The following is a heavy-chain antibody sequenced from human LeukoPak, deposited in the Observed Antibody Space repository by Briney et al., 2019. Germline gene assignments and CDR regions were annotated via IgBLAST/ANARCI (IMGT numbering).Heavy chain of an antibody. J-gene: IGHJ4*02. Sequence: PGRSLRLSCAASGFTFSSYAMHWVRQAPGKGLEWVAVISYDGSNKYYADSVKGRFTISRDNSKNTLYLQMNSLRAEDTAVYYCARELDSSGSFDYWGQGTLVTVSS. V-gene: IGHV3-30-3*01. D-gene: IGHD3-22*01. CDR2: ISYDGSNK. CDR3: ARELDSSGSFDY. CDR1: GFTFSSYA.